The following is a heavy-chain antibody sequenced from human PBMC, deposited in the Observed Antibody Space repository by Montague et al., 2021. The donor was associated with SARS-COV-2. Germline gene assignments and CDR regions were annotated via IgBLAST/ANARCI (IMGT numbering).Heavy chain of an antibody. V-gene: IGHV4-39*07. D-gene: IGHD2-8*02. J-gene: IGHJ4*02. Sequence: SETLSLTCTVSAGSLSSRGNYWGRIRQPPGMGLQWIGSVDSAGSTYYSPSLKSRVTISLDTSKNQFSLKLSSVTAADTAVYYCARDEYNRYWYKYWGQGALVTVSS. CDR2: VDSAGST. CDR3: ARDEYNRYWYKY. CDR1: AGSLSSRGNY.